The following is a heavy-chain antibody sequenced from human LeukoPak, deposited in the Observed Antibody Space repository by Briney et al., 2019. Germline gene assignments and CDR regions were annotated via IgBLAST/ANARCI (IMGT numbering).Heavy chain of an antibody. CDR3: ARESNLNNWFDP. D-gene: IGHD4-11*01. CDR1: GNSISSGDNY. V-gene: IGHV4-61*02. J-gene: IGHJ5*02. CDR2: IYTSGST. Sequence: SQTLSLTCTVSGNSISSGDNYWSWIRQPAGKGLEWIGRIYTSGSTNYNPSLKSRVTISVDTSKNQFSLKLSSVTAADTAVYYCARESNLNNWFDPWGQGTLVTVSS.